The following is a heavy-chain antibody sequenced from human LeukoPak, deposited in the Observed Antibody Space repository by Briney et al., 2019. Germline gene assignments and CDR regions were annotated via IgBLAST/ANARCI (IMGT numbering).Heavy chain of an antibody. Sequence: SVTVSFTASGGTFSSYAISWVRQAPGQGLEWMGGIIPIFGTANYVQKFQGRVTITADESTSTAYMELSSLRSEDTAVYYCARGPAYCGGDCYSYIDYWGQGTLVTVSS. CDR2: IIPIFGTA. CDR1: GGTFSSYA. D-gene: IGHD2-21*02. V-gene: IGHV1-69*13. J-gene: IGHJ4*02. CDR3: ARGPAYCGGDCYSYIDY.